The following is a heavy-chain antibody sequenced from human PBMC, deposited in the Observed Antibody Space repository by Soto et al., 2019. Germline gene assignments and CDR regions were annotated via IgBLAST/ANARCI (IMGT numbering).Heavy chain of an antibody. CDR1: GGSFSSYY. J-gene: IGHJ6*04. Sequence: PSETLSLTCAVYGGSFSSYYWGWIRQPPGKGLEWIGSIYYSGSTYYNPSLKSRVTISVDTSKNQFSLKLSSVTAADTAVYYCESKGQQLETQAVGGKGTTVPVPS. CDR3: ESKGQQLETQAV. V-gene: IGHV4-39*01. CDR2: IYYSGST. D-gene: IGHD6-13*01.